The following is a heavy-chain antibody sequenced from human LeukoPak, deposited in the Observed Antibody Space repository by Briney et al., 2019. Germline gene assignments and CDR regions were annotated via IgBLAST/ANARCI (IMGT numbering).Heavy chain of an antibody. Sequence: GGSLRLSCVASGFTVSSNYMSWVRQAPGKGLEWVSVIYSAGNTYYADSVKGRFTISRHNSENTLYLHMNSLRVEDAAVYFCARGGTPGYSSGRIDYWGQGTLVTVSS. CDR1: GFTVSSNY. V-gene: IGHV3-53*04. CDR2: IYSAGNT. J-gene: IGHJ4*02. D-gene: IGHD6-19*01. CDR3: ARGGTPGYSSGRIDY.